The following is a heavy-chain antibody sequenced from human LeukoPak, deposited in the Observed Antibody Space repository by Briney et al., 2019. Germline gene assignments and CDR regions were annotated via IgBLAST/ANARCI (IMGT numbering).Heavy chain of an antibody. J-gene: IGHJ4*02. CDR3: VTEGYDSSGYYLDS. V-gene: IGHV4-4*07. D-gene: IGHD3-22*01. CDR1: GGSISGYY. Sequence: SETLSLTCTVSGGSISGYYWSWFRQPAGRGLEWFGWIHNSGSTENNPSLKSRVTMSVDTSKNQISLRLYSVTAEDTAVYYCVTEGYDSSGYYLDSWGQGTLVTVSS. CDR2: IHNSGST.